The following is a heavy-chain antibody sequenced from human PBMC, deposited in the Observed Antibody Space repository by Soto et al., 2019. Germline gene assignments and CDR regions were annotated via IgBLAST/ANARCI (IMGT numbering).Heavy chain of an antibody. CDR1: GFTFSSYA. CDR2: ISGSGGST. V-gene: IGHV3-23*01. CDR3: AKGGPREVQLWIRALYYYYYMDV. D-gene: IGHD5-18*01. J-gene: IGHJ6*03. Sequence: GGSLRLSCAASGFTFSSYAMSWVRQAPGKGLEWVSAISGSGGSTYYADSVKGRFTISRDNSKNTLYLQMNSLRAEDTAVYYCAKGGPREVQLWIRALYYYYYMDVWGKGTTVTVSS.